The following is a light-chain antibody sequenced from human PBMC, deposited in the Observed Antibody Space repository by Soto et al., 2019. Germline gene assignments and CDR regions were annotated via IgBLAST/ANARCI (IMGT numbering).Light chain of an antibody. CDR2: DVS. CDR1: SSDVGSYDS. V-gene: IGLV2-18*02. Sequence: QSALTQPPSVSGSPGQSVTISCTGTSSDVGSYDSVSWYQQPPGTARKLMIYDVSNRPSGVPDRFSGSKSGNTASLTISGLQAEDEADYYCSSYTSSTTLVFGGGTKVTVL. J-gene: IGLJ2*01. CDR3: SSYTSSTTLV.